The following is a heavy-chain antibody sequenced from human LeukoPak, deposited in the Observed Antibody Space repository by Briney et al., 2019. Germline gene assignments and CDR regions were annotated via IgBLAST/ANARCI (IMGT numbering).Heavy chain of an antibody. V-gene: IGHV1-69-2*01. J-gene: IGHJ4*02. CDR3: AILAYCGGDCYRSTASD. Sequence: ASVKVSCKVSGYTFTDYYMHWVQQAPGKGLEWMGLVDPEDGETIYEEKFQGRVTITANTSTDTAYMELSSLRSEDTAVYYCAILAYCGGDCYRSTASDWGQGTLVTVSS. D-gene: IGHD2-21*01. CDR2: VDPEDGET. CDR1: GYTFTDYY.